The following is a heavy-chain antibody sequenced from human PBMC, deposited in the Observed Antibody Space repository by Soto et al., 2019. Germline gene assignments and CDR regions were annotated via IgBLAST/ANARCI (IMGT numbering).Heavy chain of an antibody. D-gene: IGHD4-4*01. CDR1: GGSIRSYY. CDR3: ARLPVDAFDI. CDR2: IYYSGST. Sequence: SETLSLTCTVSGGSIRSYYWSWIRQPPGKGLEWIGYIYYSGSTNYNPSLKSRVTISVDTSKNQFSLKLTPVTAADTAVYYCARLPVDAFDIWGQGTMVTVSS. J-gene: IGHJ3*02. V-gene: IGHV4-59*08.